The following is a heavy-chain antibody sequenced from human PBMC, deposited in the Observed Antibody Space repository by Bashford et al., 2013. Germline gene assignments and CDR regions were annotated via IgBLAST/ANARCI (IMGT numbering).Heavy chain of an antibody. D-gene: IGHD6-19*01. CDR2: ISGSSDNT. V-gene: IGHV3-23*01. Sequence: VRQAPGKGLEWVSAISGSSDNTYYADSVKGRFTVSRDNSKHTVSLQMNNLRAEDTAVYYCVKDPAGFDWGQGTLVTVSS. J-gene: IGHJ4*02. CDR3: VKDPAGFD.